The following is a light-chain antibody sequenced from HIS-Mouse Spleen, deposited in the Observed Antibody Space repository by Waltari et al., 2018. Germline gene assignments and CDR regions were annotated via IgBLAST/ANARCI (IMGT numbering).Light chain of an antibody. CDR3: QSADSSGTYVV. CDR1: ALPKQY. Sequence: SYELTQPPSVSVSPGQTARITCSGDALPKQYADWYQQKPGQAPVLVIYKDSERPSGIPERFSGSSSGTTVTLTISGVQVEDEADYYCQSADSSGTYVVFGGGTKLTVL. CDR2: KDS. V-gene: IGLV3-25*03. J-gene: IGLJ2*01.